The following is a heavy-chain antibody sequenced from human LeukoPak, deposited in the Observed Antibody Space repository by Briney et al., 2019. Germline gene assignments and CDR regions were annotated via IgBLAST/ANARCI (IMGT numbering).Heavy chain of an antibody. CDR3: ARDRTGTYYYYGMDV. J-gene: IGHJ6*02. V-gene: IGHV4-31*03. CDR2: IYYSGST. D-gene: IGHD1-1*01. Sequence: SETLSLTCTVSGGSISSGGYYWSWIRQHPGKGLEWIGYIYYSGSTYYNPSLKSRVTISVDTSKNQFSPKLSSVTAADTAVYYCARDRTGTYYYYGMDVWGQGTTVTVSS. CDR1: GGSISSGGYY.